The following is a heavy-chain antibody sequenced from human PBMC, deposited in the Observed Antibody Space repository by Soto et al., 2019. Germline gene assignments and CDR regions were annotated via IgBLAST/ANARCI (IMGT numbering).Heavy chain of an antibody. CDR3: ASLDSSGYYPRH. J-gene: IGHJ1*01. CDR2: IIPILGIA. V-gene: IGHV1-69*02. D-gene: IGHD3-22*01. Sequence: GASVKVSCKASGGTFSSYTISWVRQAPGQGLEWMGRIIPILGIANYAQKFQGRVTITADKSTSTAYMELSSLRSEDTAVYYCASLDSSGYYPRHWGQGTLVTVSS. CDR1: GGTFSSYT.